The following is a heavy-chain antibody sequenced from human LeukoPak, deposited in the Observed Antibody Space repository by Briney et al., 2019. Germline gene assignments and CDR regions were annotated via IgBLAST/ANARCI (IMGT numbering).Heavy chain of an antibody. CDR3: ARGRPYCTNGVCWTYYFDY. Sequence: GGSLRLSCAASGFTFSSYGMHWVRQAPGKGLEWVAFIRYDGSNKYYADSVKGRFTISRDNSKNTLYLQMNSLRAEDTAVYYCARGRPYCTNGVCWTYYFDYWGQGTLVTVSS. CDR2: IRYDGSNK. J-gene: IGHJ4*02. V-gene: IGHV3-30*02. CDR1: GFTFSSYG. D-gene: IGHD2-8*01.